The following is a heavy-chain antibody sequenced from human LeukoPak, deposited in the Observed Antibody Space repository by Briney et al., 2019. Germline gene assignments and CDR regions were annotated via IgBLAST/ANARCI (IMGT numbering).Heavy chain of an antibody. CDR2: IHPDGNGK. CDR1: GFTFSNYW. V-gene: IGHV3-7*04. CDR3: ARGDDFSGDY. Sequence: PGGSLRLSCAASGFTFSNYWMSWVRQAPGKGLEWVANIHPDGNGKYHVDSVKGRFTISRDNAKNLLHLQMDSLRVEDTAVYYCARGDDFSGDYWGQGTLVTVSS. J-gene: IGHJ4*02. D-gene: IGHD3/OR15-3a*01.